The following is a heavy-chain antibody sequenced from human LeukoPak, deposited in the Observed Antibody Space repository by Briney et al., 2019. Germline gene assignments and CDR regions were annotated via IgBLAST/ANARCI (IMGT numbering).Heavy chain of an antibody. CDR3: AREGQWIQLWFFDY. D-gene: IGHD5-18*01. V-gene: IGHV3-7*01. Sequence: GGSLRLSCAAAGFTFSSYWMSWVRQAPGKGLEWVANIKQDGSEKYYVDSVKGRFTISRDSAKNSLYLQVNSLRAEDTAVYYCAREGQWIQLWFFDYWGQGTLVTVSS. CDR2: IKQDGSEK. J-gene: IGHJ4*02. CDR1: GFTFSSYW.